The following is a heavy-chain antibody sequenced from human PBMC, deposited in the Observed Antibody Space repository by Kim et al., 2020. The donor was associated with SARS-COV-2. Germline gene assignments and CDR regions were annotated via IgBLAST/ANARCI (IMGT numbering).Heavy chain of an antibody. CDR3: ARASGGALDV. Sequence: TNSADTVKARFTISRDNAKNTLCLQMNSLRADDTAVYYCARASGGALDVWGQGTTVTVSS. V-gene: IGHV3-74*01. J-gene: IGHJ6*02. D-gene: IGHD3-10*01. CDR2: T.